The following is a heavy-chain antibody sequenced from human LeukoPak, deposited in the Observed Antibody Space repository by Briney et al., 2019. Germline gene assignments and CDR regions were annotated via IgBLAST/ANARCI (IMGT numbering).Heavy chain of an antibody. Sequence: PSETLSLTCAVYGGSFSGYYWSWIRQPPGEGLEWIGEINHSGSTNYNPSLKSRVTISVDTSKNQFSLKLSSVTAADTAVYYCARGRYCSSTSCYTVAYYYYYMDVWGKGTTVTVSS. CDR1: GGSFSGYY. CDR2: INHSGST. CDR3: ARGRYCSSTSCYTVAYYYYYMDV. V-gene: IGHV4-34*01. J-gene: IGHJ6*03. D-gene: IGHD2-2*02.